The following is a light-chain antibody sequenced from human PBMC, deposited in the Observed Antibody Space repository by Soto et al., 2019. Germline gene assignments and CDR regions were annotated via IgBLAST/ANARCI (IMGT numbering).Light chain of an antibody. CDR3: HQYNSWPYT. CDR2: AAS. CDR1: QSVNIN. V-gene: IGKV3-15*01. J-gene: IGKJ2*01. Sequence: EIVMTQSPATLSLSPGERATLSCRASQSVNINLAWYQQRPGQAPRVLIYAASTRATGVPDRFNCSGSGTEFTLTISSLQPEDFAVHYCHQYNSWPYTFGQGTKVERK.